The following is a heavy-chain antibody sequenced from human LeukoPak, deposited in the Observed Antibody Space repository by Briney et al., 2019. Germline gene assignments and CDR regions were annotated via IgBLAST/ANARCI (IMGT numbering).Heavy chain of an antibody. CDR2: ITSSSSAK. V-gene: IGHV3-48*01. CDR1: GFTLSSYA. Sequence: GGSLRLSCAASGFTLSSYAMTWVRQAPGKGLEWVSYITSSSSAKYYADSVKGRFTISRDNAENSLYLQMNSLRAEDTAVYYCTRDQEGSDYWGQGTLVTVSS. J-gene: IGHJ4*02. CDR3: TRDQEGSDY.